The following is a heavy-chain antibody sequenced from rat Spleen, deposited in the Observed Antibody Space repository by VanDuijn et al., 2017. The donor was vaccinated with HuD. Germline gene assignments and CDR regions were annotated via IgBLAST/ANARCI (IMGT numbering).Heavy chain of an antibody. Sequence: EVQLVETAGGLVQPGSSLILSSVASGFTFSNYWMYWIRMAAGKGLEWVSSNSTGGVNTYYRDSVKGRFTISRDNAKSTLYLQMDSLRSEDTATYYCARQDTSGYSNWFAYWGQGTLVTVSS. CDR3: ARQDTSGYSNWFAY. D-gene: IGHD4-3*01. J-gene: IGHJ3*01. CDR2: NSTGGVNT. V-gene: IGHV5-58*01. CDR1: GFTFSNYW.